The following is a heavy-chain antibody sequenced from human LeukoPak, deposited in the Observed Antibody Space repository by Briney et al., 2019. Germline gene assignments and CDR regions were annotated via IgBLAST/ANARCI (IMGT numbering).Heavy chain of an antibody. CDR1: GFTFSSYW. J-gene: IGHJ5*02. CDR3: ARDISSGWDNWFDP. CDR2: INSDGSST. V-gene: IGHV3-74*01. D-gene: IGHD6-19*01. Sequence: PGGSLRLSCAASGFTFSSYWMHWVRQAPGKGLVWVSCINSDGSSTSYADSVKGRFTISRDNAKNTLYLQMNSLRAEDTAVYYCARDISSGWDNWFDPWGQGTLVTVSS.